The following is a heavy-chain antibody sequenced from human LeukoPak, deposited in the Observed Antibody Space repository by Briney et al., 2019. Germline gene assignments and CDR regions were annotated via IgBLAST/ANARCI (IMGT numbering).Heavy chain of an antibody. D-gene: IGHD3-10*01. Sequence: SETLSLTCAVSGYSIRRGYYWGWIRQPPGKGLEWIGSGYHDGTTYYNPSLKSRVTISVDTSKNHFSLKLCSVTAADTAVYYCAKHYGSGRLDAFDIWGQGTMVTVSS. J-gene: IGHJ3*02. V-gene: IGHV4-38-2*01. CDR1: GYSIRRGYY. CDR2: GYHDGTT. CDR3: AKHYGSGRLDAFDI.